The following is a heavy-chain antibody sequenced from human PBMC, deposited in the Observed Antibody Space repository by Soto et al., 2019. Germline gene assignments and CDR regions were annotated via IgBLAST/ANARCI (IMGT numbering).Heavy chain of an antibody. V-gene: IGHV4-31*03. J-gene: IGHJ4*02. Sequence: QVQLQEAGPGLVKPSQTLSLTCTVSGGSISSGGSYWSWIRQHPGKGLEWIGSIYYRGSPYYNPSLERRVTISVDTSKNLSPLQLSSVPASDTALYYFARGVLHWGQGTLVTVAS. CDR2: IYYRGSP. D-gene: IGHD3-16*01. CDR3: ARGVLH. CDR1: GGSISSGGSY.